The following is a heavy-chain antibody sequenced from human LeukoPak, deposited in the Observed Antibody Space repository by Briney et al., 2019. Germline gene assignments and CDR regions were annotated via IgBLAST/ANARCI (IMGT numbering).Heavy chain of an antibody. Sequence: GASVKVSCKASGYMFTGYYLHWVRQAPGQGLEWMGRINPNTGGTNYAQKFQGRVTMTRDTSISTAYLELNRLTSDDTGVYYCAITRGYCSSTNCLDYWGQGNLVAVSS. CDR3: AITRGYCSSTNCLDY. J-gene: IGHJ4*02. CDR2: INPNTGGT. CDR1: GYMFTGYY. D-gene: IGHD2-2*01. V-gene: IGHV1-2*05.